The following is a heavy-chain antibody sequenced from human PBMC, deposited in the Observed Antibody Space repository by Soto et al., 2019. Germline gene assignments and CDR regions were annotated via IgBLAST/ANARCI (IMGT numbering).Heavy chain of an antibody. J-gene: IGHJ6*02. CDR3: ARQGQRDGYKYGMDV. Sequence: GESLKISCKGSGYSFTSYWIGWVRQMPGKGLEWMGIIYPGDSDTRYSPSFQGQVTISADKSISTAYLQWSSLKASDTAMYYCARQGQRDGYKYGMDVWGQGTTVTVSS. CDR1: GYSFTSYW. CDR2: IYPGDSDT. V-gene: IGHV5-51*01.